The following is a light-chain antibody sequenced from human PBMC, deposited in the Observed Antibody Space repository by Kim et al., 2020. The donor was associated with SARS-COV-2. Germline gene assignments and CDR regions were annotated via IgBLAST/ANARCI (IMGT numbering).Light chain of an antibody. CDR1: QSVSDK. J-gene: IGKJ2*01. CDR3: QQHNNWPYT. Sequence: EIVMTQSPATLSVSPGESATLSCRASQSVSDKLSWYQQRPGQAPRLLIYSVSIRAAGVPAGFSGSGSGTDFTLTISGLQSEDSAVYYCQQHNNWPYTFGQGTKLEI. CDR2: SVS. V-gene: IGKV3-15*01.